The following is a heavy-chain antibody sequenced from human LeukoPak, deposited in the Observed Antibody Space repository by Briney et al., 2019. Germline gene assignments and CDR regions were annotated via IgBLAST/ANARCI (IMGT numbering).Heavy chain of an antibody. Sequence: PGGSLRLSCAASGFTLSSYGMHWVRQGPGKVLEWVAIISYDGSNKYYGDSVKGRFTISRDNSKNTLFLQMNSLRPEDTAVYYCARHPGDFTGIVNYYYMDVWGKGTTVTVSS. V-gene: IGHV3-30*03. J-gene: IGHJ6*03. CDR2: ISYDGSNK. CDR3: ARHPGDFTGIVNYYYMDV. D-gene: IGHD1-26*01. CDR1: GFTLSSYG.